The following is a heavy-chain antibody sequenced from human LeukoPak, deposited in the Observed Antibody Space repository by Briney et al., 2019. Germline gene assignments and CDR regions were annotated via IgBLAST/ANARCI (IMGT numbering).Heavy chain of an antibody. Sequence: GGSLRLSCAASGFTFSSYSMNWVRQAPGKGLEWVSSISSSSSYIYYADSVKGRFTISRDNAKNSLYLQMNSLRAEDTAVYYCARVCREQQPVNYYYYMDVWGKGTTVTVSS. D-gene: IGHD6-13*01. V-gene: IGHV3-21*01. CDR1: GFTFSSYS. J-gene: IGHJ6*03. CDR2: ISSSSSYI. CDR3: ARVCREQQPVNYYYYMDV.